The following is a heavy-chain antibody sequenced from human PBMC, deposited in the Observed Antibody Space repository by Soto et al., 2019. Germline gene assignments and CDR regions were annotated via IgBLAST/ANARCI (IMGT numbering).Heavy chain of an antibody. J-gene: IGHJ3*02. Sequence: GESLKISCKGSGYSFTSYWIGWVRQMPGKGLEWMGIIYPGDSDTRYSPSFQGQVTISADKSISTAYLQWSSLKASDTAMYYCARRSQLGRWLHPDAFDIWGQGTMVTVSS. CDR1: GYSFTSYW. CDR3: ARRSQLGRWLHPDAFDI. V-gene: IGHV5-51*01. CDR2: IYPGDSDT. D-gene: IGHD5-12*01.